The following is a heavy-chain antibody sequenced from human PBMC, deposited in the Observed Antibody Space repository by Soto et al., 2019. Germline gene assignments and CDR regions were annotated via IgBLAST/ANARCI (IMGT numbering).Heavy chain of an antibody. D-gene: IGHD1-1*01. CDR1: GYAFTTYG. V-gene: IGHV1-18*01. CDR3: ARGRYGDY. CDR2: ISAHNGNT. J-gene: IGHJ4*02. Sequence: QVHLVQSGAEVKKPGASVKVSCKGSGYAFTTYGITWVRQAPGQGLEWMGWISAHNGNTNYAQKLQGRVTVTRDTSTSTACMELRSLRSDDTAVYYCARGRYGDYWGQGAGVTVSS.